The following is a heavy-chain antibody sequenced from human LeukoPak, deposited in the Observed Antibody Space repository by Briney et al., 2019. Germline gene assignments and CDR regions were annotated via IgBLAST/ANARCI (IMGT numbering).Heavy chain of an antibody. Sequence: SETLSLTCAVYGGSFSGYYWSWIRQSPGKGLEWIGEINHSGSTNYNPSLKSRVTIAVDTSKNQFSLKLSSVTAADTAVYYCARSLYSSSSVDYWGQGTLVTVSS. V-gene: IGHV4-34*01. CDR2: INHSGST. CDR1: GGSFSGYY. CDR3: ARSLYSSSSVDY. J-gene: IGHJ4*02. D-gene: IGHD6-6*01.